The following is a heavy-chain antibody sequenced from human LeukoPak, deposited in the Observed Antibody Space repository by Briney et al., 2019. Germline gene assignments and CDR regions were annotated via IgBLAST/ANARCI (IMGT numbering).Heavy chain of an antibody. CDR2: ISSSSSYI. V-gene: IGHV3-21*01. CDR1: GVTFSSYS. D-gene: IGHD1-20*01. Sequence: GGSLRLSCAASGVTFSSYSMNWVRQAPGEGLEWVSSISSSSSYIYYADSVKGRFTISRDNAKNSLYLQMNSLRAEETAVYYCAREAYNSFDYWGQGTLVTVSS. CDR3: AREAYNSFDY. J-gene: IGHJ4*02.